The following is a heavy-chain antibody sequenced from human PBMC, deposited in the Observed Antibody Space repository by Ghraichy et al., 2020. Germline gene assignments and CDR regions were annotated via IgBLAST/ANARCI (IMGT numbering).Heavy chain of an antibody. CDR2: VSGGGYST. Sequence: GGSLRLSCAASGFTFSNYAMAWVRQAPGKGLEWVSGVSGGGYSTYYADSVKGRFTISRDNSKNTLYLQMNNLRAEDTAVYYVARDSRGDNYDSGGYYRFLFDPWGQGTLVTVSS. CDR1: GFTFSNYA. V-gene: IGHV3-23*01. D-gene: IGHD3-22*01. CDR3: ARDSRGDNYDSGGYYRFLFDP. J-gene: IGHJ5*02.